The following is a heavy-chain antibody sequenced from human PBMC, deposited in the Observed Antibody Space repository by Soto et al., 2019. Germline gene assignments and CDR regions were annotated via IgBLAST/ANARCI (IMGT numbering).Heavy chain of an antibody. CDR3: ARGIYCSSTSCSFDP. J-gene: IGHJ5*02. V-gene: IGHV4-31*03. CDR2: IYYSGST. CDR1: GGSISSGGYY. D-gene: IGHD2-2*01. Sequence: SETLSLTCTVSGGSISSGGYYWSWIRQHPGKGLEWIGYIYYSGSTYYNPSLKSRVTISVDTSKNQFSLKLSSVTAADTAVYYCARGIYCSSTSCSFDPWGQGTLVT.